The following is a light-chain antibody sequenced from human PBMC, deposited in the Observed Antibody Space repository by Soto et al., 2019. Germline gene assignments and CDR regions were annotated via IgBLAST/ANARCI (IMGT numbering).Light chain of an antibody. Sequence: QSALTQPASVSGSPGQSITISCTGTSSDVGGYNAVSWYQQHPGRAPKLLIYDVSNRPSGISNRCSGSKSGSTASLTISGLWAEDGADYFCSSYTRSGVYVFGAGSKVTVL. J-gene: IGLJ1*01. V-gene: IGLV2-14*01. CDR1: SSDVGGYNA. CDR2: DVS. CDR3: SSYTRSGVYV.